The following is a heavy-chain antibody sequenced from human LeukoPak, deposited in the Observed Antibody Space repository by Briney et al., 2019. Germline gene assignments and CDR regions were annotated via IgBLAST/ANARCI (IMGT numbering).Heavy chain of an antibody. CDR3: ARDLVRGGDGSNWFDP. CDR2: ISYDGSNK. J-gene: IGHJ5*02. V-gene: IGHV3-30-3*01. D-gene: IGHD1-26*01. Sequence: QPGGSLRLSCAASGSTFSSYAMHWVRQAPGKGLEWVAVISYDGSNKYYADSVKGRFTISRDNSKNTLYLQMNSLRAEDTAVYYCARDLVRGGDGSNWFDPWGQGTLVTVSS. CDR1: GSTFSSYA.